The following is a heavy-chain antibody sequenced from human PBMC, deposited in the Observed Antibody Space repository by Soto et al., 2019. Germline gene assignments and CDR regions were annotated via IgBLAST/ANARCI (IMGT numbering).Heavy chain of an antibody. D-gene: IGHD6-13*01. CDR3: ATRSYHIAAAGTHYYYGMDV. CDR1: GYTLTELS. CDR2: FDPEDGET. V-gene: IGHV1-24*01. Sequence: GASVKVSCKVSGYTLTELSMHWVRQAPGKGLEWMGGFDPEDGETIYAQKFQGRVTMTEDTSTDTAYMELSSLRSEDTAVYYCATRSYHIAAAGTHYYYGMDVWGQGTTVTVSS. J-gene: IGHJ6*02.